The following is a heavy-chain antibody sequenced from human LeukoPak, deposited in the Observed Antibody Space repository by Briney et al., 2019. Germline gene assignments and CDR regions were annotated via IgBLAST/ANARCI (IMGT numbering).Heavy chain of an antibody. Sequence: PGGSLRLSCAASGFTFSSYSMNWVRQAPGKGLEWVSSISSSSSYIYYADSVKGRFTISRDNAKNSLYLQMNSLRAEDTAVYYCASPGRGYSSGWSYDAFDIWGQGTMVTVPS. D-gene: IGHD6-19*01. CDR2: ISSSSSYI. CDR1: GFTFSSYS. V-gene: IGHV3-21*01. J-gene: IGHJ3*02. CDR3: ASPGRGYSSGWSYDAFDI.